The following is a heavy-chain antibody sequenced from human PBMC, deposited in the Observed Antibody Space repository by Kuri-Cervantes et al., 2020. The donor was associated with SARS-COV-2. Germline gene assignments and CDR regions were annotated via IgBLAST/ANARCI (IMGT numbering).Heavy chain of an antibody. J-gene: IGHJ6*02. CDR3: ARDLPGLYYAMDV. V-gene: IGHV4-4*07. CDR1: GGSISGQY. D-gene: IGHD2-2*01. CDR2: IYYSGRT. Sequence: SETLSLTCTVSGGSISGQYCNWIRQSAGKGLEWIGRIYYSGRTNYNPSLKSRFTMSVETSKNEFSLRLSSVTASDTAVYYCARDLPGLYYAMDVWGQGTTVTVSS.